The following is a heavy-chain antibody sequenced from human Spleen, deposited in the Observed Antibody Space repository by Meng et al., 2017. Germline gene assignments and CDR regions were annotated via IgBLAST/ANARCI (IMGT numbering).Heavy chain of an antibody. CDR1: GYTFTSYD. Sequence: QVQLVQSGAEVKKPGASVKVSCKASGYTFTSYDINWVRQATGQGLEWMGWMNPNSGTKYAQKFQGRVTMARDTSITTAYMELRSLRSEDTAVYYCARLTTVTQPGMDYWGQGTLVTVSS. D-gene: IGHD1-1*01. V-gene: IGHV1-8*01. CDR3: ARLTTVTQPGMDY. J-gene: IGHJ4*02. CDR2: MNPNSGT.